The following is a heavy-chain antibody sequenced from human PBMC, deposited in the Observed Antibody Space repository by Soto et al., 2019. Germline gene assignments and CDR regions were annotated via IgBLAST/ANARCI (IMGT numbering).Heavy chain of an antibody. CDR3: TRDWNRYGYEPPY. Sequence: QVQLVESGGGVVQPGRSLRLSCAASGFTFSSYGMHWVRQAPGKGLEWVAVIWYDGSNKYYADSVKGRFTISRDNSKNPWYLQKNNLRAFDTSVYYSTRDWNRYGYEPPYWGQGTLVTVSS. D-gene: IGHD5-18*01. CDR2: IWYDGSNK. J-gene: IGHJ4*02. V-gene: IGHV3-33*01. CDR1: GFTFSSYG.